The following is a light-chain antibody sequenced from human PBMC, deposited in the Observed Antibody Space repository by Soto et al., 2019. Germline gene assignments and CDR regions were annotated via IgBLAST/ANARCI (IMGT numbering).Light chain of an antibody. V-gene: IGLV2-14*01. CDR1: SSDVGTYNF. J-gene: IGLJ1*01. CDR2: EVS. CDR3: TSYTSGSTLYV. Sequence: SALTQPASVSGSPGQSITISCTGTSSDVGTYNFVPWYQQHPGKAPKLMIYEVSNRPSGVSSRFSGSKSGNTASLTISGLQAEDDADYYCTSYTSGSTLYVFGTGTKVTVL.